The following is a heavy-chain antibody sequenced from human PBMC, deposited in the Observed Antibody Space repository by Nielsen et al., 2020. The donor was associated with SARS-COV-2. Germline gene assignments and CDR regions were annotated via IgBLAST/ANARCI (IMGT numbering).Heavy chain of an antibody. Sequence: GESLKISCAASGFTFSSYAMSWVRQAPGKGLEWVSAISGSGGSTYYADSVKGRFTISRDNSKNTLYLQMNSLRAEDTAVYYCARDSSGDGFDPWGQGTLVTVSS. V-gene: IGHV3-23*01. CDR3: ARDSSGDGFDP. J-gene: IGHJ5*02. CDR1: GFTFSSYA. CDR2: ISGSGGST. D-gene: IGHD6-19*01.